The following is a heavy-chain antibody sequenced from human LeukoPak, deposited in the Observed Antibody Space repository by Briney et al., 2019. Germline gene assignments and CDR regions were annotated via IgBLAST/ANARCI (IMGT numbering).Heavy chain of an antibody. V-gene: IGHV4-59*08. J-gene: IGHJ6*03. CDR1: GGSISSYY. CDR2: IYYSGST. CDR3: ARVGGYGYHYNYMDV. Sequence: SETLSLTCTVSGGSISSYYWSWIRQPPGKGLEWIGYIYYSGSTNYNPSLKSRVTISVDTSKNQFSLELPSVTAADTAVCYCARVGGYGYHYNYMDVWGKGATVTVSS. D-gene: IGHD5-12*01.